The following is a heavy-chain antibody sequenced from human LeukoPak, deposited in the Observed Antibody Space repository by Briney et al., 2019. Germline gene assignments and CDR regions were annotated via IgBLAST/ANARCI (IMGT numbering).Heavy chain of an antibody. CDR2: IRYDGSNK. J-gene: IGHJ6*03. CDR1: RFTFSNYG. Sequence: GGSLRLSCAASRFTFSNYGMHWVRQAPGKGLEWVSFIRYDGSNKYYADSVKGRFTISRDNSKNTLYLQMNSLRAEDTAVYYCASLDVYSSGWYSGGYYYYMDVWGKGTTVTVSS. CDR3: ASLDVYSSGWYSGGYYYYMDV. D-gene: IGHD6-19*01. V-gene: IGHV3-30*02.